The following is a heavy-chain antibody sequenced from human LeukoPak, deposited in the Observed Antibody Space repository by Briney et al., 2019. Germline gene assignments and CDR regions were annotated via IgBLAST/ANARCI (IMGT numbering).Heavy chain of an antibody. J-gene: IGHJ5*02. CDR3: TRDRGTYNWFDP. CDR1: GFTFSGSA. V-gene: IGHV3-73*01. Sequence: QPGGSLKLSCAASGFTFSGSAMHWVRQASGKGLEWAGRIRSKVNNYATAYAASVKDRFTISRDDSKDTAFLHMDSLKTEDTALYYCTRDRGTYNWFDPWGQGTLVTVSS. CDR2: IRSKVNNYAT. D-gene: IGHD2-15*01.